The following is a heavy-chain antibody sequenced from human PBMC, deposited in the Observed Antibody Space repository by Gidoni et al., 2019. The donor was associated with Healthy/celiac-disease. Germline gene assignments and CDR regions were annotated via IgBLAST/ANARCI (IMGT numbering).Heavy chain of an antibody. CDR3: ARADIVVVPAAFDI. CDR2: IYYSGST. D-gene: IGHD2-2*01. Sequence: QVQLQESGPGLVKPSETLSLTCTVSGGSISSYYWSWIRQPPGKGLEWIGYIYYSGSTNYNPSLKSRVTISVDTSKNQFSLKLSSVTAADTAVYYCARADIVVVPAAFDIWGQGTMVTVSS. J-gene: IGHJ3*02. CDR1: GGSISSYY. V-gene: IGHV4-59*01.